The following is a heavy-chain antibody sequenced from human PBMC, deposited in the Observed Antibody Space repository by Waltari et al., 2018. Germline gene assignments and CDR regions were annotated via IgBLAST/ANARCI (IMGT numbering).Heavy chain of an antibody. J-gene: IGHJ4*02. V-gene: IGHV4-38-2*02. Sequence: QVQLQESGPGLVKPSETLSLTCTVSGYSISSGYYWGWIRQPPGKGLEWIGSIYHSGSTYYNPSLKSRVTISVDTSKNQFSLKLSSVTAADTAVYYCARVGCSSTSCYTSFDYWGQGTLVTVSS. CDR3: ARVGCSSTSCYTSFDY. D-gene: IGHD2-2*02. CDR2: IYHSGST. CDR1: GYSISSGYY.